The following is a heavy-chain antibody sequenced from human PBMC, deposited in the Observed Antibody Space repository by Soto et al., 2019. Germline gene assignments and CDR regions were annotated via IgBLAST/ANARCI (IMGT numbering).Heavy chain of an antibody. V-gene: IGHV1-69*06. CDR2: IIPIFGTA. D-gene: IGHD6-19*01. CDR1: GGTFSSYA. Sequence: SVKVSCKASGGTFSSYAISWVRQAPGQGLEWMGGIIPIFGTATYAQKFQGRVTITADKSTSTAYMELSSLRSEDTAVYYCARRVAVAGTENYYYYGMDVWGQGTTVTVAS. J-gene: IGHJ6*02. CDR3: ARRVAVAGTENYYYYGMDV.